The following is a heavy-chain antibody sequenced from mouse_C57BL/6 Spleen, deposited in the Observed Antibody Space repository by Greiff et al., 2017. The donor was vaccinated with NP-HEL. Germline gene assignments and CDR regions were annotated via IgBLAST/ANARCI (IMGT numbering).Heavy chain of an antibody. V-gene: IGHV1-53*01. J-gene: IGHJ4*01. D-gene: IGHD1-1*01. Sequence: QVQLQQPGTELVKPGASVKLSCKASGYTFTSYWMHWVKQRPGQGLEWIGNINPSNGGTNYNEKFKSKATLTVDKSSSPAYMQPSSLTSVDSAVFYSARPFMTTVERKDYAMDDWGEGTSVTVSS. CDR1: GYTFTSYW. CDR2: INPSNGGT. CDR3: ARPFMTTVERKDYAMDD.